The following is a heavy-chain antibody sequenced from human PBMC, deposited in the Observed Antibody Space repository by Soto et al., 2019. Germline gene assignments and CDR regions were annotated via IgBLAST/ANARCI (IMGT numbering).Heavy chain of an antibody. D-gene: IGHD3-10*01. CDR2: IYYSGST. CDR3: ARQSVGPYGSGSYFDY. J-gene: IGHJ4*02. V-gene: IGHV4-59*08. CDR1: GGSISSYY. Sequence: QVQLQESGPGLVKPSETLSLTCTVSGGSISSYYWSWIRQPPGKGLEWIGYIYYSGSTNYNPSLKSRVTISVXTXKXXLSLKLSSVTAADTAVYYCARQSVGPYGSGSYFDYWGQGTLVTVSS.